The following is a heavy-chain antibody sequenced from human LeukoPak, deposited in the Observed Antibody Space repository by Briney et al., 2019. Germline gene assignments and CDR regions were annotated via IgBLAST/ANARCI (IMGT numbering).Heavy chain of an antibody. CDR2: ISGSGGST. CDR1: GFTFSSYA. V-gene: IGHV3-23*01. Sequence: QPGGSLRLSCAASGFTFSSYAMSWVRQAPGKGLEWVSAISGSGGSTYYADSVKGRFTISRDNSKNTLYLQMNSLRAEDTAVYYCAKDQEIVVVPPLGYFDYWGQGTLVTVSS. D-gene: IGHD3-22*01. J-gene: IGHJ4*02. CDR3: AKDQEIVVVPPLGYFDY.